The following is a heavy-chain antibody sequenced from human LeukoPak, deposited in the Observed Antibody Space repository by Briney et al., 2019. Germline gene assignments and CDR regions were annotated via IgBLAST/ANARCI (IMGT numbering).Heavy chain of an antibody. D-gene: IGHD3-22*01. CDR3: ARLTYDSSGYYYDY. Sequence: GGSLRLSCAAPGFTFSSYGMHWVRQAPGKGLEWVSSITTSSSYIYYADSVKGRFTISRDNAKNSLYLQMDSLRAEDTAVYYCARLTYDSSGYYYDYWGQGTLVIVSS. CDR2: ITTSSSYI. J-gene: IGHJ4*02. V-gene: IGHV3-21*01. CDR1: GFTFSSYG.